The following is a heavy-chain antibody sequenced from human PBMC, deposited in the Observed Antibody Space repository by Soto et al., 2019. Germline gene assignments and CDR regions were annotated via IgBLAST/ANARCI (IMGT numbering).Heavy chain of an antibody. CDR1: GFTFSSYA. D-gene: IGHD3-10*01. J-gene: IGHJ4*02. CDR3: ARDSFLWFGALTG. CDR2: ISYDGSNK. V-gene: IGHV3-30-3*01. Sequence: QVQLVESGGGVVQPGRSLRLSCAASGFTFSSYAMHWVRQAPGKGLEWVAVISYDGSNKYYADSVKGRFTISRDNSKIKLYLQMNSLRAEDTAVYYCARDSFLWFGALTGWGQGTLVTVSS.